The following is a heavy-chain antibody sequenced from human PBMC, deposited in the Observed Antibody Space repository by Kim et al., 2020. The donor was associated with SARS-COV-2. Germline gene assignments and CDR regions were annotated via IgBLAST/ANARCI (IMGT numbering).Heavy chain of an antibody. V-gene: IGHV3-9*01. D-gene: IGHD6-13*01. CDR3: AKDIGAAARNWFDP. J-gene: IGHJ5*02. Sequence: ASVKGRFTISRDNAKNSLYLQMNSLRAEDTALYYCAKDIGAAARNWFDPWGQGTLVTVSS.